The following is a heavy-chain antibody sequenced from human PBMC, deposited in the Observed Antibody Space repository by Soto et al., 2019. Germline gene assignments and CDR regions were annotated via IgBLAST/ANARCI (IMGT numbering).Heavy chain of an antibody. V-gene: IGHV3-64*01. J-gene: IGHJ4*02. CDR3: ARNHPRYDYIWGSYTGGIDY. Sequence: PGGSLRLSCAASGFTFSSYAMHWVRQAPGKGLEYVSAISSNGGSTYYANSVKGRFTISRDNSKNTLYLQMGSLRAEDMAVYYCARNHPRYDYIWGSYTGGIDYWGQGTLVTVSS. CDR1: GFTFSSYA. D-gene: IGHD3-16*01. CDR2: ISSNGGST.